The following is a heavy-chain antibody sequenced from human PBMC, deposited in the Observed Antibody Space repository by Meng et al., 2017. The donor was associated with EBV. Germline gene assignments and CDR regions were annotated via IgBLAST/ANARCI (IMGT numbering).Heavy chain of an antibody. J-gene: IGHJ4*02. Sequence: QVQLVQSGAEVKKPGASVKVSCKASGYTFTGYYLHWVRQSPGQGLEWMGRINPTSGGTNYVQKFQGGVTMTRDTSISTAYMELTGLRSGDTAVYYCASGNLTDHWGQGTLVIVSS. CDR2: INPTSGGT. V-gene: IGHV1-2*06. CDR3: ASGNLTDH. CDR1: GYTFTGYY.